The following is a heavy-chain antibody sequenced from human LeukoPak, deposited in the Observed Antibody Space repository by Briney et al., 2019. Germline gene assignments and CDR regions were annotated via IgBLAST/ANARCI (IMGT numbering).Heavy chain of an antibody. J-gene: IGHJ4*02. CDR3: ARGHHYYDSSAYYY. CDR2: INSDGSTT. CDR1: GFTFISYW. D-gene: IGHD3-22*01. V-gene: IGHV3-74*01. Sequence: GGSLRLSCAASGFTFISYWMHWVRQAPGKGLVWVSRINSDGSTTSYAASVKGRFTISRDTAKNTLYLQMNSLRAEDSAVYYCARGHHYYDSSAYYYWGQGTLVTVSS.